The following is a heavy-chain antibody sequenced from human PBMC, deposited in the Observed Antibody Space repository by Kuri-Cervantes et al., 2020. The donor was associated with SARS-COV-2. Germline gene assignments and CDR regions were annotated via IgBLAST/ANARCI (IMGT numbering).Heavy chain of an antibody. J-gene: IGHJ3*02. CDR1: GYTLTELS. CDR3: ATAKGGSYISAFDI. CDR2: FDPEDGET. Sequence: ASVKVSCKVSGYTLTELSMHWVRQAPGKGLEWMGGFDPEDGETIYAQKFQGRVTMTEDTFTDTAYMELSSLRSEDTAVCYCATAKGGSYISAFDIWGQGTMVTVSS. D-gene: IGHD1-26*01. V-gene: IGHV1-24*01.